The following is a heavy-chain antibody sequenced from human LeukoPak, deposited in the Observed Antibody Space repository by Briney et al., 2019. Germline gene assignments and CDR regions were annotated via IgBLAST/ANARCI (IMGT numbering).Heavy chain of an antibody. D-gene: IGHD4-17*01. J-gene: IGHJ6*03. CDR1: GFTFSSYG. CDR3: AKDRGEDDYGDLEGYYYYMDV. V-gene: IGHV3-30*02. Sequence: PGGSLRLSCAASGFTFSSYGMHWVRQAPGKGLEWVAFIRYDGSSKYYADSVKGRFAISRDNSKNTLYLQMNSLRAEDTAVYYCAKDRGEDDYGDLEGYYYYMDVWGKGTTVTVSS. CDR2: IRYDGSSK.